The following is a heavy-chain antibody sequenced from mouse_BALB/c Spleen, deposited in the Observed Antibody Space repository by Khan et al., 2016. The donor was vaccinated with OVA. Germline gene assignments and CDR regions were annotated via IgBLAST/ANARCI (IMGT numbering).Heavy chain of an antibody. D-gene: IGHD1-1*02. Sequence: QVQLQQPGAELVRPGTSVKVSCKASGYAFTDFLIEWLQQRPGQGLEWIGLIHPGSGDTNYNEKFKGKATLTANKSSSTAYMQLSSLTSDDSAVYFCARGGYGSWAYWGQGTLVTVSA. J-gene: IGHJ3*01. CDR2: IHPGSGDT. CDR1: GYAFTDFL. CDR3: ARGGYGSWAY. V-gene: IGHV1-54*01.